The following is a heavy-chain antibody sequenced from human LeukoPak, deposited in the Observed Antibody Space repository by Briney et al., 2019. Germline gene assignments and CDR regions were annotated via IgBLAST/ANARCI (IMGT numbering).Heavy chain of an antibody. J-gene: IGHJ4*02. V-gene: IGHV3-23*01. Sequence: PGGSLRLSCVGSGFTFSNYAMSGVRQAPGRGLDWVSVISVSAHKIRYADSVRGRFTISRDNSENTVYLQMNNLRGEDTAIYYCAGRITGYSSGYVFWGQGTLVTVSS. CDR3: AGRITGYSSGYVF. CDR2: ISVSAHKI. D-gene: IGHD5-18*01. CDR1: GFTFSNYA.